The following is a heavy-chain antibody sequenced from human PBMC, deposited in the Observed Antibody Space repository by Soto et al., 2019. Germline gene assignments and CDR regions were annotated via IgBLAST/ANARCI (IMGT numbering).Heavy chain of an antibody. CDR2: IKSKTDGGTT. V-gene: IGHV3-15*01. CDR3: TTDRVGSWYIAEGWYFDY. J-gene: IGHJ4*02. D-gene: IGHD6-13*01. Sequence: LRLSCAASGFTFSNAWMSWVRQAPGKGLEWVGRIKSKTDGGTTDYAAPVKGRFTISRDDSKNTLYLQMNSLKTEDTAVYYCTTDRVGSWYIAEGWYFDYWGQGTLVTVSS. CDR1: GFTFSNAW.